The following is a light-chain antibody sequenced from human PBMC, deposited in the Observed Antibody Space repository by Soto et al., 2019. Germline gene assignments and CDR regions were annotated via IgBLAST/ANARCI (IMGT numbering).Light chain of an antibody. Sequence: DTQMTQSPSSLSASVGDTVTITCRASQSITIYLNWYQQKPGRAPNLLIYAASTLHRGVPSRFSGGGSGTDFTLTISSLQPEDFASYYCQQSYSPSRTFGQGTKVDIK. CDR2: AAS. CDR3: QQSYSPSRT. J-gene: IGKJ1*01. CDR1: QSITIY. V-gene: IGKV1-39*01.